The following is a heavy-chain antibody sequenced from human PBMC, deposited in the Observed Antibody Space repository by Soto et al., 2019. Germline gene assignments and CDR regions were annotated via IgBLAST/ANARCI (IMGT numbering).Heavy chain of an antibody. D-gene: IGHD6-19*01. J-gene: IGHJ6*02. V-gene: IGHV1-69*01. CDR1: GGTFSSYA. Sequence: QVQLVQSGAEVKKPGSSVKVSCKASGGTFSSYAISWVRQAPGQGLEWMGGIIPIFGTANYAQKFQGRVTITADESTSTAYMELSSLRSEDTAVYYYARAVGGTAVAGYYYYYGMDVWGQGTTVTVSS. CDR3: ARAVGGTAVAGYYYYYGMDV. CDR2: IIPIFGTA.